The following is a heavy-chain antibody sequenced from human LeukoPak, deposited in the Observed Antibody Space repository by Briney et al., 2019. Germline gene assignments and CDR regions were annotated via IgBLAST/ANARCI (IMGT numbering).Heavy chain of an antibody. D-gene: IGHD4-23*01. J-gene: IGHJ4*02. CDR3: ARDPTAVANLPQYYLDY. CDR2: IAYDGSNK. CDR1: GFTFSSYA. V-gene: IGHV3-30-3*01. Sequence: GRSLRLSCAASGFTFSSYAVHWVRQAPGKGLEWVAVIAYDGSNKYHADSVKGRFTISRDNSKNTLYLQMNSLRVEDTAVYYCARDPTAVANLPQYYLDYWGQGILVTVSS.